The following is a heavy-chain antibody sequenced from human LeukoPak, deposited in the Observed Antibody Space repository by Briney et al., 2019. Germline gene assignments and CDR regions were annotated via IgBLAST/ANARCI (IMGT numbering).Heavy chain of an antibody. J-gene: IGHJ4*02. CDR1: GFTVSVNY. D-gene: IGHD2-8*01. V-gene: IGHV3-53*01. CDR3: ARGPGVAHSSFDY. Sequence: GGSLRLSCAASGFTVSVNYMSWVRQAPGKGLEWVSVLYSGGSTYYADSVKGRFTISRDNSKNTLYLQMNSLRTEDTAVYYCARGPGVAHSSFDYWGQGTLVTVSS. CDR2: LYSGGST.